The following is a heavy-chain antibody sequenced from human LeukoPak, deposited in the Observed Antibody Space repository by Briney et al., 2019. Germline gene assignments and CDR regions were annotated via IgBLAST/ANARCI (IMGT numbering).Heavy chain of an antibody. Sequence: SETLSLTCAVYGGSFSGYYWSWIRQPPGKGLEWIGEIYHSGSTNYNPSLKSRVTISVDKSKNQFSLKLSSVTAADTAVYYCARSGYSSSWYDYWGQGTLVTVSS. J-gene: IGHJ4*02. CDR1: GGSFSGYY. CDR2: IYHSGST. CDR3: ARSGYSSSWYDY. D-gene: IGHD6-13*01. V-gene: IGHV4-34*01.